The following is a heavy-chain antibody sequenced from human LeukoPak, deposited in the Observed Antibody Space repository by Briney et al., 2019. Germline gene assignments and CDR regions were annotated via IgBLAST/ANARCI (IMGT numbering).Heavy chain of an antibody. D-gene: IGHD6-13*01. J-gene: IGHJ4*02. CDR1: GFTFSSYG. CDR3: AKDLVIAAAGTD. CDR2: ISYDGSNK. V-gene: IGHV3-30*18. Sequence: GRSLRLSCAASGFTFSSYGMHWVRQAPGKGLEWVAVISYDGSNKYYADSVKGRFTISRDNSKNTLYLQMNSLRAEDTAAYYCAKDLVIAAAGTDWGQGTLVTVSS.